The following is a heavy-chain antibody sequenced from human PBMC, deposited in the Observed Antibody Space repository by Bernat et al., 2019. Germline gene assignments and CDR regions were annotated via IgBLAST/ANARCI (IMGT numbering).Heavy chain of an antibody. V-gene: IGHV4-39*01. Sequence: QLQLQESGPGLVKPSETLSLTCIVSGGSISSGRYNWGWIRQPPGKGLEWIASIYYSGTTYYNPSLKSRVTIHVDTSKNRFSLKLSSVTAADSAVYYCARQDGSGSFSENFFDSWGQLTLVTVSA. CDR3: ARQDGSGSFSENFFDS. CDR1: GGSISSGRYN. D-gene: IGHD3-10*01. CDR2: IYYSGTT. J-gene: IGHJ4*02.